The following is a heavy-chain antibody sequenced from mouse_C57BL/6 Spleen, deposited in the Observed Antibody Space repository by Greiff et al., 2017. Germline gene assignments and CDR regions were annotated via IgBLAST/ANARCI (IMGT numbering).Heavy chain of an antibody. CDR1: GYTFTSYW. CDR3: ASYSNYLMDY. CDR2: IHPNSGST. J-gene: IGHJ4*01. V-gene: IGHV1-64*01. D-gene: IGHD2-5*01. Sequence: VQLQQPGAELVKPGASVKLSCKASGYTFTSYWMHWVKQRPGQGLEWIGMIHPNSGSTNYNEKFKSKATLTVDKSSSTAYMQLSSLTSEDSAVYYCASYSNYLMDYWGQGTSVTVSS.